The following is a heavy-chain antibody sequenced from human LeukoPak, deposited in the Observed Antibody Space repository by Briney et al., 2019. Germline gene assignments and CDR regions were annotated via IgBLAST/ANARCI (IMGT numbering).Heavy chain of an antibody. V-gene: IGHV4-61*02. Sequence: SQTLSLTCTVSGGSISSGSYYWSWIRQPAGKGLEWIGRIYTSGSTNYNPSLKGRVTISVDTSKNQFSLKLSSVTAADTAVYYCASGLKVVGATHYWGQGTLVTVSS. D-gene: IGHD1-26*01. CDR3: ASGLKVVGATHY. CDR2: IYTSGST. J-gene: IGHJ4*02. CDR1: GGSISSGSYY.